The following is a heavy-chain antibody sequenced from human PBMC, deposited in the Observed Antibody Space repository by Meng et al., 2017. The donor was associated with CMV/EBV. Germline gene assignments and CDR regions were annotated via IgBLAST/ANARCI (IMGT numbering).Heavy chain of an antibody. J-gene: IGHJ5*02. CDR1: GFTFDDYA. Sequence: GGSLRLSCAASGFTFDDYAMHWVRQAPGKGLEWVSGISWNSGSIGYADSVKGRFTISRDNAKNSLYLQMNSLRAEDTVLYYCAKAAARSWFDPWGQGTLVTVSS. CDR2: ISWNSGSI. CDR3: AKAAARSWFDP. V-gene: IGHV3-9*01. D-gene: IGHD6-6*01.